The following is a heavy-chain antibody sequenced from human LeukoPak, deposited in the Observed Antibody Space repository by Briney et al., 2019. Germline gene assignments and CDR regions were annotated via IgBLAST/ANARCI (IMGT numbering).Heavy chain of an antibody. CDR2: FDPEDGET. V-gene: IGHV1-24*01. CDR3: ATDSMIVAKYAFDI. CDR1: GYTLTELS. Sequence: ASVKVSCKVSGYTLTELSMHWVRQAPGKGLEWMGGFDPEDGETIYAQKFQGRVTMTEDTSTDTAYMELSSLRCEDTAVYYCATDSMIVAKYAFDIWGQGTMVTVSS. D-gene: IGHD3-22*01. J-gene: IGHJ3*02.